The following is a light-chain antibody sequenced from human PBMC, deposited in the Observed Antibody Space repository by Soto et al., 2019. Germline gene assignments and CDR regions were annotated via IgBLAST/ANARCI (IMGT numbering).Light chain of an antibody. J-gene: IGKJ4*02. CDR2: AAS. CDR1: QGISSW. CDR3: KQANIVLIT. Sequence: DIQMPQSPSSVSASVGDRVTITCRASQGISSWLAWYQQKPGKASRLLIYAASRLQSGVPSRFSGSGSGTDFTLTISSLQPEDFATYYGKQANIVLITFGGGTKVKV. V-gene: IGKV1-12*01.